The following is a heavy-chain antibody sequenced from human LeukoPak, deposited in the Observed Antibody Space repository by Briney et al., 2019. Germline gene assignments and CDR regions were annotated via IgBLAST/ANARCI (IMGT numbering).Heavy chain of an antibody. CDR1: GGSISSYY. D-gene: IGHD4-23*01. Sequence: SETLSLTCTVSGGSISSYYWSWIRQPPGKGLEWIGNIYYSGTANYNPSLKSRVIISVDTSKNQFSLKLSPVTAAATAVYYCARVGVDDSGNIIKYFFDYWGQGTLVTVSS. V-gene: IGHV4-59*01. J-gene: IGHJ4*02. CDR3: ARVGVDDSGNIIKYFFDY. CDR2: IYYSGTA.